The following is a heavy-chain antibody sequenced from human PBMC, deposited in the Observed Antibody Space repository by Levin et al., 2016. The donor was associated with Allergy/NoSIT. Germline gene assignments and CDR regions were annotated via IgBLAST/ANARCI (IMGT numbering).Heavy chain of an antibody. D-gene: IGHD3-22*01. J-gene: IGHJ5*02. Sequence: SGPTLVKPTQTLTLTCTFSGFSLSTSGMCVSWIRQPPGKALEWLARIDWDDDKYYSTSLKTRLSISKDTSKKQVVLTMTNMDPVDTATYYCAREYYFDSSGYYHGNWFDPWGQGTLVTVSS. CDR2: IDWDDDK. CDR3: AREYYFDSSGYYHGNWFDP. CDR1: GFSLSTSGMC. V-gene: IGHV2-70*11.